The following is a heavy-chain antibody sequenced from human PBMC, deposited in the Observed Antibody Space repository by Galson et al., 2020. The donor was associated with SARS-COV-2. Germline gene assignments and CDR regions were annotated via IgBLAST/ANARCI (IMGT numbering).Heavy chain of an antibody. V-gene: IGHV3-30*04. Sequence: GVSLKISCAASGFTFSIYAMHWVRQAPGKGLEWVAVISYDGGNKYYADSVKGRFTISRDNSKNTLYLQMNSLRAEDTAVYYCARDRYSSNRDAFDIWGQGTMVTVSS. J-gene: IGHJ3*02. D-gene: IGHD6-13*01. CDR3: ARDRYSSNRDAFDI. CDR2: ISYDGGNK. CDR1: GFTFSIYA.